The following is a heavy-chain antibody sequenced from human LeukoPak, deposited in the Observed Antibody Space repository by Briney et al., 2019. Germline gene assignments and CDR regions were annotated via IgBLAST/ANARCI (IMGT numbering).Heavy chain of an antibody. D-gene: IGHD2-2*02. Sequence: SETLSLTCAVSVGSISSGNWWSWVRQSPGKGLEWIGEIYHNGTPNYSPSLKSRVTISANTIKNQFSLKLTSVTAADTAVYYRATAPILRGEGGEHYKYGMDVWGQGTTVTVSS. CDR2: IYHNGTP. V-gene: IGHV4-4*02. J-gene: IGHJ6*02. CDR3: ATAPILRGEGGEHYKYGMDV. CDR1: VGSISSGNW.